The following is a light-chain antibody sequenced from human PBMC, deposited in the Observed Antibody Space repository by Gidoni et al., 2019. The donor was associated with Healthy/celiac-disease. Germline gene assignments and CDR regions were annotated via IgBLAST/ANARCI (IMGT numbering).Light chain of an antibody. CDR2: DAS. CDR1: QSVSSY. V-gene: IGKV3-11*01. CDR3: QQRSNWPLCS. Sequence: EIVLTQSPATLSLSPGERATLSCRASQSVSSYLAWYQQKPGQAPRRLIYDASNRATGIPARFSGSGSGTDFTLTISSLDPEDFAVYYCQQRSNWPLCSFGQGTKLEIK. J-gene: IGKJ2*04.